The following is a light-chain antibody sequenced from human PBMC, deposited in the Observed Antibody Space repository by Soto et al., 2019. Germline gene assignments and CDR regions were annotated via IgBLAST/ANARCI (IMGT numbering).Light chain of an antibody. J-gene: IGKJ1*01. CDR1: QRVSSN. CDR3: QQYNNWRQT. V-gene: IGKV3-15*01. Sequence: IVMTQSPATLSVSPGERATLSCRASQRVSSNVAWYQQKPGHAPRLLLYGASARATGVPARFSGSGSGTQFTLTISSLQSEDFAVYYCQQYNNWRQTFGQGTKVDI. CDR2: GAS.